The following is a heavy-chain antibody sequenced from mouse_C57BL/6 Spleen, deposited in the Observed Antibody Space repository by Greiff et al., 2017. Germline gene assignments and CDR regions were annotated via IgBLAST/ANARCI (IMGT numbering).Heavy chain of an antibody. D-gene: IGHD1-1*01. CDR3: TRDYGSSPHWYFDV. CDR2: IYPGNSDT. Sequence: VQLQQSGTVLARPGASVKMSCKTSGYTFTSYWMHWVKQRPGQGLEWIGAIYPGNSDTSYNPKFKGKAKLTAVTSASTAYMELSSLTSEDSAVYYGTRDYGSSPHWYFDVWGTGTTVTVSS. CDR1: GYTFTSYW. V-gene: IGHV1-5*01. J-gene: IGHJ1*03.